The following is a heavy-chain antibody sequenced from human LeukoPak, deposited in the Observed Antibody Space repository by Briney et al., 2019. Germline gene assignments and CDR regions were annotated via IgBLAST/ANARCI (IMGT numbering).Heavy chain of an antibody. Sequence: PGGSLRLSCAASGFTFTSFWMNWVRQAPGKGLEWVANIKQDGSEKYYVDSLKGRFTISRDNAKNSLYLQMNSLRAEDTAVYYCAKVEDGSSWSDFDYWGQGTLVTVSS. V-gene: IGHV3-7*01. J-gene: IGHJ4*02. CDR2: IKQDGSEK. D-gene: IGHD6-13*01. CDR1: GFTFTSFW. CDR3: AKVEDGSSWSDFDY.